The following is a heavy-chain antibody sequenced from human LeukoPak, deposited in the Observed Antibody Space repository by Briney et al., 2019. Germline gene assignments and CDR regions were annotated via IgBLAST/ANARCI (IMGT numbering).Heavy chain of an antibody. V-gene: IGHV4-59*08. J-gene: IGHJ5*02. D-gene: IGHD2-15*01. Sequence: PSETLSLTCTVSGGSISSYYWSWIRQPPGKGLEWIGYIYYSGSTNYSPSLKSRVTISVDTSKNQFSLKLSSVTAADTAVYYCARRIDCSGGSCYSSNWFDPWGQGTLVTVSS. CDR3: ARRIDCSGGSCYSSNWFDP. CDR1: GGSISSYY. CDR2: IYYSGST.